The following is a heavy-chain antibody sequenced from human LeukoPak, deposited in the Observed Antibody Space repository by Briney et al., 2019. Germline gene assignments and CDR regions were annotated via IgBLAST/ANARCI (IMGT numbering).Heavy chain of an antibody. Sequence: GASVKVSCKASGGTFSSYAISWVRQAPGQGLEWMGWISAYNGNTNYAQKLQGRVTMTTDTSTSTAYMELRSLRSDDTAVYYCARDEGIRLGELSFDYWGQGTLVTVSS. CDR1: GGTFSSYA. V-gene: IGHV1-18*01. CDR3: ARDEGIRLGELSFDY. J-gene: IGHJ4*02. CDR2: ISAYNGNT. D-gene: IGHD3-16*02.